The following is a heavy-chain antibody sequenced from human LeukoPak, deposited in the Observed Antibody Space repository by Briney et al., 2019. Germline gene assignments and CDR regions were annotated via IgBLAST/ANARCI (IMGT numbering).Heavy chain of an antibody. V-gene: IGHV3-21*01. D-gene: IGHD1-26*01. Sequence: GGSLTLSCAASGFTFSSYSMNWVRQAPGKGLEWVSSISSTSTYIYYADSVKGRFTISRDNAKNSLYLQMNSLRAKDTAVYYCACLVGATQDVWGKGTTVIVSS. J-gene: IGHJ6*04. CDR3: ACLVGATQDV. CDR1: GFTFSSYS. CDR2: ISSTSTYI.